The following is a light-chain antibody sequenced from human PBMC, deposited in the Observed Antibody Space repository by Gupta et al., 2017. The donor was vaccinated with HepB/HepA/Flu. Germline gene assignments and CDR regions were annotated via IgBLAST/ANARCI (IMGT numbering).Light chain of an antibody. Sequence: SSELTQHPSVSVSLGQTVTITCQGDSLRSYYASWYQQKPGQAPVLVIYGKNNRPSGIPDRFSGSSSGNTASLTITGAQAEEEADYYCNSRDSSGNHPVVFGGGTKLTVL. CDR2: GKN. V-gene: IGLV3-19*01. J-gene: IGLJ2*01. CDR3: NSRDSSGNHPVV. CDR1: SLRSYY.